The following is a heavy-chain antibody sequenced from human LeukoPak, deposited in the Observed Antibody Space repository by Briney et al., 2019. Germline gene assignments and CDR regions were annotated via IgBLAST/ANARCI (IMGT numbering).Heavy chain of an antibody. D-gene: IGHD6-13*01. CDR1: GFTFPNAW. CDR3: ATPGRIPEAANWFDP. J-gene: IGHJ5*02. V-gene: IGHV3-15*01. Sequence: GGSLRLSCAASGFTFPNAWMSWLRQAPGKGLEWVGHIKSRTDGGTTDYAAPVKCRFTISRDDSENTLYLQMNSLKTEDTAVYYCATPGRIPEAANWFDPWGQGTLVTVSS. CDR2: IKSRTDGGTT.